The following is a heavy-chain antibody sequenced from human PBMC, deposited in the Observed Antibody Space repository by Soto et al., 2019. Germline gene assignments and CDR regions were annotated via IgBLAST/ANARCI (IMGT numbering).Heavy chain of an antibody. D-gene: IGHD2-2*01. J-gene: IGHJ4*02. V-gene: IGHV2-26*01. Sequence: QVTLKESGPVLVKPTETLTLTCTVSGFSLSNARMGVSWIRQPPGKALEWLVHIFSNDDKSYSTSLKSRLTISKDTSKSQMVLTMTNMDTVDTATYYCARGAHCISTRCYGFDYWGQGTLVTVS. CDR3: ARGAHCISTRCYGFDY. CDR1: GFSLSNARMG. CDR2: IFSNDDK.